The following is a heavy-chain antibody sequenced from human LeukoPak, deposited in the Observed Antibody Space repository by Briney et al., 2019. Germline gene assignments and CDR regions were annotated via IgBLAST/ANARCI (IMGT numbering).Heavy chain of an antibody. D-gene: IGHD2-2*01. CDR1: GFTFSSYA. CDR3: AEGTIVPALYLYFDL. Sequence: GGSLRLSCAASGFTFSSYAMSWVRQAPGKGLEWVSAISGSGGSTYYADSVKGRFTISRDNSKNTLYLQMNSLRAEDTAVYYCAEGTIVPALYLYFDLRGRGTLVTVSS. V-gene: IGHV3-23*01. J-gene: IGHJ2*01. CDR2: ISGSGGST.